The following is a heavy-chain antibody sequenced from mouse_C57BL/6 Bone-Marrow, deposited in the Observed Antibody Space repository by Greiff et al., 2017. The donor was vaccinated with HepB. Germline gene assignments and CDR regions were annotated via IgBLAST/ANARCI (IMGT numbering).Heavy chain of an antibody. CDR2: IYPGNSDT. D-gene: IGHD1-1*02. CDR3: TRGPSMAPYYAMDY. CDR1: GYTFTSYW. V-gene: IGHV1-5*01. J-gene: IGHJ4*01. Sequence: EVQLQQSGPVLARPGASVKMSCKTSGYTFTSYWMHWVKQRPGQGLEWIGAIYPGNSDTSYNQKFKGKAKLTAVTSASTAYMELSSLTNEDSAVYYCTRGPSMAPYYAMDYWGQGTSVTVSS.